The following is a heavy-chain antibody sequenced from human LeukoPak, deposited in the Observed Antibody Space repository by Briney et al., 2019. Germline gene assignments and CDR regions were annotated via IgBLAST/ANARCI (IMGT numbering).Heavy chain of an antibody. CDR3: AKDITAPGLFFDY. CDR2: SNSDGSL. CDR1: GFTFSSYT. V-gene: IGHV3-23*01. Sequence: GGSLRLSCAASGFTFSSYTMNWVRQAPGKGLEWVSGSNSDGSLYYADFVKGRFTISRDKSKNTLYLQMSSLRTEDTAVYYCAKDITAPGLFFDYWGQGTLVTVSS. J-gene: IGHJ4*02. D-gene: IGHD6-13*01.